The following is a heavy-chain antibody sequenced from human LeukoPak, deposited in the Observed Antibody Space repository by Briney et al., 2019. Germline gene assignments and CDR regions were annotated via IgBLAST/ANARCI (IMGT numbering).Heavy chain of an antibody. Sequence: PGGSLRLSCAASGFTVSSNYMSWVRQAPGTGLEWVSVIYSGGSTYYADSVKGRFTISRHNSKNTLYLQMNSLRTEGTAVYYCAREQLRTIFGVVNPGYFDYWGQGTLVTVSS. V-gene: IGHV3-53*04. J-gene: IGHJ4*02. CDR3: AREQLRTIFGVVNPGYFDY. CDR1: GFTVSSNY. CDR2: IYSGGST. D-gene: IGHD3-3*01.